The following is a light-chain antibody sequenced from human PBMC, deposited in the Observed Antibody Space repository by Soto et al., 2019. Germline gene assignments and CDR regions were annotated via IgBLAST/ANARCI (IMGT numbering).Light chain of an antibody. CDR3: QSYDSSLSAV. J-gene: IGLJ2*01. CDR2: GNS. Sequence: QSALTQPPSVSGAPGQRVTISCTGSSSNIGAGYDVHWYQQLPGTAPKLLIYGNSNRPSGVPDQFSGSKSGTSASLAITGLQAEDEADYYCQSYDSSLSAVFGGGTKLTVL. V-gene: IGLV1-40*01. CDR1: SSNIGAGYD.